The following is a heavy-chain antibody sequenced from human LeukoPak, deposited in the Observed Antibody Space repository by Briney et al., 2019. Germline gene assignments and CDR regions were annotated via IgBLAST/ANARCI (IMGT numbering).Heavy chain of an antibody. V-gene: IGHV4-34*01. CDR1: GGSFSGYY. D-gene: IGHD6-13*01. CDR2: INHSGST. CDR3: ARGVIAAADY. Sequence: PSETLSLTCAVYGGSFSGYYWSWIRQPPGKGLEWIGEINHSGSTNYNPSLKSRVTISVDTSKNQFSLKLSSVTAADTAVYYCARGVIAAADYWGQGTLVTVSS. J-gene: IGHJ4*02.